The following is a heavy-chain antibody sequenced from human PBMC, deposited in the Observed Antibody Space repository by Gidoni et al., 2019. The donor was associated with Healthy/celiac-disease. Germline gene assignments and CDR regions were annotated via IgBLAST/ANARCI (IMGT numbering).Heavy chain of an antibody. Sequence: AASGLTFSNAWMSWVRQAPGKGLEWVGRIKSKTDGGTTDYAAPVKGRFTISRDDSKNTLYLQMNSLKTEDTAVYYCTTRVVVAADFDYWGQGTLVTVSS. CDR3: TTRVVVAADFDY. V-gene: IGHV3-15*01. CDR2: IKSKTDGGTT. CDR1: GLTFSNAW. D-gene: IGHD2-15*01. J-gene: IGHJ4*02.